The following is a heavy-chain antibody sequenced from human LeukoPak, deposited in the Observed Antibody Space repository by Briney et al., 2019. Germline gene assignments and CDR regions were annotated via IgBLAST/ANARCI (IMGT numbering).Heavy chain of an antibody. CDR1: GYTLTELS. Sequence: ASVKVSCKVSGYTLTELSMHWVRQAPGKGLEWMGGFDTEDGETIYAQKFQGRVTMTEDTSTDTAYMELSSLRSEDTAVYYCATAALLNDFWSGHYYYFGYWGQGTLVTVSS. CDR2: FDTEDGET. CDR3: ATAALLNDFWSGHYYYFGY. D-gene: IGHD3-3*01. J-gene: IGHJ4*02. V-gene: IGHV1-24*01.